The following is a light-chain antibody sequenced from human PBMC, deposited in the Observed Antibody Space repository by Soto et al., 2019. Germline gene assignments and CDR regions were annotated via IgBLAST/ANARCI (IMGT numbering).Light chain of an antibody. CDR3: QQRTNWPLT. CDR2: DAS. Sequence: PGERATLSCRASQSVTSFLAWYQQKPGQAPRLLIYDASSRATGIPARFSGSGSGTDFTLTISSLEPEDFAVYYCQQRTNWPLTFGGGTKVEIK. CDR1: QSVTSF. J-gene: IGKJ4*01. V-gene: IGKV3-11*01.